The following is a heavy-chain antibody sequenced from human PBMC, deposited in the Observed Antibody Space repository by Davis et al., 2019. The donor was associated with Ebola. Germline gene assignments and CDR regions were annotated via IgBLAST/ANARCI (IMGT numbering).Heavy chain of an antibody. CDR3: ARDPGGTMPPDY. D-gene: IGHD2-2*01. CDR1: GYTFTGYY. V-gene: IGHV1-2*02. CDR2: INPNSGGT. Sequence: ASVKVSCKASGYTFTGYYMHWVRQAPGQGLEWMGWINPNSGGTNYAQKFQGRVTMTRDTSISTAYMELSRLRSDDTAVYYCARDPGGTMPPDYWGQGTLVTVSS. J-gene: IGHJ4*02.